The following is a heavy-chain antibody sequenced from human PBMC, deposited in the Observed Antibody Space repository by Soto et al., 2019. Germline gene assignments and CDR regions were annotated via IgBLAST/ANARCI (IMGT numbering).Heavy chain of an antibody. J-gene: IGHJ4*02. Sequence: SETLSLTCAVYGGSFSGYYWSWIRQPPGKGLEWIGEINHSGSTNYNPSLKSRVTISVDTSKNQFSLKLSSVTAADTAVYYCARGPTTYYYDSSGYYPFDYWGQGTLVTVSS. CDR1: GGSFSGYY. D-gene: IGHD3-22*01. CDR2: INHSGST. V-gene: IGHV4-34*01. CDR3: ARGPTTYYYDSSGYYPFDY.